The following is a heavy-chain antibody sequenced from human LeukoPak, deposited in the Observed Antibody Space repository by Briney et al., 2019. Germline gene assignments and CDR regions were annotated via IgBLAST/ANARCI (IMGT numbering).Heavy chain of an antibody. J-gene: IGHJ4*02. CDR3: VRHDGRGGATMGAWDC. Sequence: SETLSLTCTVSRGSSGSYYWTWIRQPPGKGLEWIGYIYYSGSTKYNPSLKSRVTISLDTSRDQFSLQLTSVTAADTAMYYCVRHDGRGGATMGAWDCWGQGSLVTVSS. CDR2: IYYSGST. CDR1: RGSSGSYY. V-gene: IGHV4-59*01. D-gene: IGHD4/OR15-4a*01.